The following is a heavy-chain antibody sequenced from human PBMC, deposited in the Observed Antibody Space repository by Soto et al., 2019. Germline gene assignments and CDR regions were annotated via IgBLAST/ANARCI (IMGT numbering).Heavy chain of an antibody. D-gene: IGHD5-12*01. CDR2: VWYDGSNG. CDR1: VFSLINFG. J-gene: IGHJ6*01. Sequence: GWSXRLSCTSSVFSLINFGMHWFRQAPGKGLEWVAGVWYDGSNGVSAESVKGRFTISRYNSKNTLYLQMTSLRAEDTAVYYCERDQSKASESAMEVWGQGTTVNVYS. CDR3: ERDQSKASESAMEV. V-gene: IGHV3-33*01.